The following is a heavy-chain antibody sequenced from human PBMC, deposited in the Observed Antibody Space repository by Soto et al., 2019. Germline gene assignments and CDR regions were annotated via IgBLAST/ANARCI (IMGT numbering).Heavy chain of an antibody. V-gene: IGHV1-2*04. CDR1: GYTFTGYY. CDR2: INPNSGGT. Sequence: ASVKVSCKASGYTFTGYYMHWVRQAPGQGLEWMGWINPNSGGTNYAQKFQGWVTMTRDTSISTAYMELSRLRSDDTAVYYCARGYCSGGSCHLDYWGQGTLVTVSS. CDR3: ARGYCSGGSCHLDY. D-gene: IGHD2-15*01. J-gene: IGHJ4*02.